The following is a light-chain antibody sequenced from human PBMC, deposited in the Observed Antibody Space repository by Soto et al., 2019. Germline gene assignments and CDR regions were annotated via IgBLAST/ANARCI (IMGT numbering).Light chain of an antibody. J-gene: IGKJ5*01. Sequence: EILLTLSPDTLSVSPAEGATSSCRARRRISRYLAWYQQKPGQAPRLLIYGASSRASGIPDRLSGAGSGTDFTLTISRLEPEDFALYYCQQYDILPMTFGQGTRLEIK. CDR2: GAS. CDR3: QQYDILPMT. CDR1: RRISRY. V-gene: IGKV3-20*01.